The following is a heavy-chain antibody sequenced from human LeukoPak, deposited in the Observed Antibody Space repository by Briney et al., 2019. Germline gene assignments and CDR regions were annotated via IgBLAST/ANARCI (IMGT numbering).Heavy chain of an antibody. CDR1: GYTFTGYY. CDR3: ARVSIAVAGTRSSGYFQH. J-gene: IGHJ1*01. Sequence: GASVKVSCKASGYTFTGYYMHWVRQAPGQGLEWMGWINPSGGSTSYAQKFQGRVTMTRDTSTSTVYMELSSLRSEDTAVYYCARVSIAVAGTRSSGYFQHWGQGTLVTVSS. D-gene: IGHD6-19*01. CDR2: INPSGGST. V-gene: IGHV1-46*01.